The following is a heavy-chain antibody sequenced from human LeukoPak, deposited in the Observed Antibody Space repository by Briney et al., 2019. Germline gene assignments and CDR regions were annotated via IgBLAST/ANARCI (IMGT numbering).Heavy chain of an antibody. D-gene: IGHD6-19*01. V-gene: IGHV1-69*01. CDR1: GGIFSSYA. CDR2: IIPIFGTA. CDR3: ARDRVSSGWYWFDP. J-gene: IGHJ5*02. Sequence: SVKVSCKASGGIFSSYAISWVRQAPGQGLEWIGGIIPIFGTANYAQKFQGRVTITADESTSTAYMELSSLRSEDTAVYYCARDRVSSGWYWFDPWGQGTLVTVSS.